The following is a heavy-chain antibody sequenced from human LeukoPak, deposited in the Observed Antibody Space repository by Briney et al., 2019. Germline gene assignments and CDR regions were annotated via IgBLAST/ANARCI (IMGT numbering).Heavy chain of an antibody. D-gene: IGHD6-13*01. V-gene: IGHV4-39*07. CDR2: IYYSGST. CDR1: GGSISSSSYY. J-gene: IGHJ6*03. CDR3: ARGYSSSWLPSSTSYYMDV. Sequence: SETLSLTCTVSGGSISSSSYYWGWIRQPPGKGLEWIGSIYYSGSTYYNPSLKSRVTISVDTSKNQFSLKLSSVTAADTAVYYCARGYSSSWLPSSTSYYMDVWGKGTTVTVSS.